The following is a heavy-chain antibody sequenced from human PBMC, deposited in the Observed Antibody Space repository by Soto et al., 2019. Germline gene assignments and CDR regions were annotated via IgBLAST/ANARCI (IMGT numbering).Heavy chain of an antibody. Sequence: QVPLVESGGGVVQPGRSLRLSCAASGFTFSSYAMHWVRQAPGKGLEWVAVISYDGSNKYYADSVKGRFTISRDNSKNTLYLQMNSLRAEDTAVYYCARDFRRSYGRRSDYYYYGMDVWGQGTTVTVSS. CDR3: ARDFRRSYGRRSDYYYYGMDV. V-gene: IGHV3-30-3*01. CDR1: GFTFSSYA. J-gene: IGHJ6*02. D-gene: IGHD2-15*01. CDR2: ISYDGSNK.